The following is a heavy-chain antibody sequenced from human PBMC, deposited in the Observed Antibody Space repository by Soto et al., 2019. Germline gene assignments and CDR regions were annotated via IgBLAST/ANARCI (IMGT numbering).Heavy chain of an antibody. Sequence: SVKVSCKASGGTFSSYAISWVRQAPGQGLEWMGGIIPIFGTANYAQKFQGRVTITADKSTSTAYMELSSLRSEDTAVYYCARVIYSSGWRDALDIWGQGTMVTVSS. CDR3: ARVIYSSGWRDALDI. CDR2: IIPIFGTA. D-gene: IGHD6-19*01. J-gene: IGHJ3*02. V-gene: IGHV1-69*06. CDR1: GGTFSSYA.